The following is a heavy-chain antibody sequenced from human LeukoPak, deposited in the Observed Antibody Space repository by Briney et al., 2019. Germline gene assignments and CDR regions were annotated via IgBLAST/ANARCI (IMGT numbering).Heavy chain of an antibody. J-gene: IGHJ4*02. D-gene: IGHD1-1*01. CDR1: GYTFIDYY. CDR3: ARLALSGIDY. Sequence: VASVKVSCKASGYTFIDYYMHWVRQAPGQGLGWMGRIDPKSGGTSYAQKFQGRVTMTMDTSITTAYMALNSLRSDDTAIYYCARLALSGIDYWGQGTLVTVSS. CDR2: IDPKSGGT. V-gene: IGHV1-2*02.